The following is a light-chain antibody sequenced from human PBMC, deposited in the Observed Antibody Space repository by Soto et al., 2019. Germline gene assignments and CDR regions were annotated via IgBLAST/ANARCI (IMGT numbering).Light chain of an antibody. CDR3: SSYRGSTTLV. CDR2: EVD. CDR1: SSDVGNYNY. Sequence: QSVLTQPASVSGSPGQSITISCTGTSSDVGNYNYVSWYQQHPGTAPKLVIYEVDKRPSGVSTRFSGSRSDNTASLTISGLQAEDEAGYYCSSYRGSTTLVFGTGTKVTVL. V-gene: IGLV2-14*01. J-gene: IGLJ1*01.